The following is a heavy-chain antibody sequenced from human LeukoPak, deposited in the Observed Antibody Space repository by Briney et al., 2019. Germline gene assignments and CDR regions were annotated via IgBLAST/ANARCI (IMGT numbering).Heavy chain of an antibody. CDR3: ARVGYSYGYLWFDP. J-gene: IGHJ5*02. CDR2: IYYSGST. CDR1: GGSISSYY. V-gene: IGHV4-59*01. Sequence: SETLSLTCTVSGGSISSYYWSWIRQPPGKGLEWIGYIYYSGSTNYNPSLKSRVTISVVTSKNQFSLKLSSVTAADTAVYYCARVGYSYGYLWFDPWGQGTLVTVSS. D-gene: IGHD5-18*01.